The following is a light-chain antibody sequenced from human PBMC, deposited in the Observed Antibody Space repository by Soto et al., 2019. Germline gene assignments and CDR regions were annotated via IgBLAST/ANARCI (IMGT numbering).Light chain of an antibody. Sequence: VLTQSPGTLSLSPGERATLSCRAGQSVSSGYLAWYQQKPGQAPRLLIYATYTRATGIPDRFSGSGSGTDFTLTISRLQPEDFAVYYCQQYGPSPLYTFGQRTKLEIK. V-gene: IGKV3-20*01. CDR3: QQYGPSPLYT. CDR2: ATY. CDR1: QSVSSGY. J-gene: IGKJ2*01.